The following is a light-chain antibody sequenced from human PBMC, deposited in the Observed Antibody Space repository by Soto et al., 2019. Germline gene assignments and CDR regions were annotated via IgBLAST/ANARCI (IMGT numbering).Light chain of an antibody. J-gene: IGLJ2*01. V-gene: IGLV2-23*02. CDR3: CSYVGSTTLVV. CDR1: SSDVGSYNL. Sequence: QSALTQPASVSGSPGQSITISCTGTSSDVGSYNLVSWYQHHPGKAPKVMIFEVSKRPSGVSNRFSGSKSGNTASLTISGLQAEDEADYYCCSYVGSTTLVVFGGGTKLTVL. CDR2: EVS.